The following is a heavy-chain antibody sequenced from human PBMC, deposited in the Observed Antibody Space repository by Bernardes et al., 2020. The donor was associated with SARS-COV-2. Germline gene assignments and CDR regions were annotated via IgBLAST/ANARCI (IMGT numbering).Heavy chain of an antibody. J-gene: IGHJ6*02. CDR1: GGSISSYY. D-gene: IGHD6-19*01. Sequence: ETLSLTCTVSGGSISSYYWSWIRQPAGKGLEWIGRIYTSGSTNYNPSLKSRVTISVDTSKNQFSLKLSSVTAADTAVYYCAREDSSGFLGYYYYGMDVWGQGTTVTVSS. CDR2: IYTSGST. V-gene: IGHV4-4*07. CDR3: AREDSSGFLGYYYYGMDV.